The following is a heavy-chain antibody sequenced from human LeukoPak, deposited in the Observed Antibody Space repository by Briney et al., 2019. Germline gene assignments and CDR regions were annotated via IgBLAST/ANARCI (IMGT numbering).Heavy chain of an antibody. Sequence: GGSLRLSRAASGFTFSSYAMSWVRQAPGKGLEWVSAISGSGGSTYYADSVKGRFTISRDNSKNTLYLQMNSLRAEDTAVYYCASVPDRVVVAAIYYYGMDVWGQGTTVTVSS. CDR1: GFTFSSYA. CDR2: ISGSGGST. V-gene: IGHV3-23*01. J-gene: IGHJ6*02. D-gene: IGHD2-15*01. CDR3: ASVPDRVVVAAIYYYGMDV.